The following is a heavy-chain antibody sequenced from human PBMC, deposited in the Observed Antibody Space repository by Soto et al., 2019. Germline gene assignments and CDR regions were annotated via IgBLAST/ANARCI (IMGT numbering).Heavy chain of an antibody. CDR1: GFTFSNYA. D-gene: IGHD1-26*01. V-gene: IGHV3-23*01. CDR3: AKDREDHNSVWDAFDV. Sequence: EVQLLESGGGLVQPGESLRLSCAASGFTFSNYAMSWVRQAPGKGLEWVSSIGGVGETYSPDSVKGRFTTSRDNSKSTLYLQMNSLRVEDTALYFCAKDREDHNSVWDAFDVWGQGTVVTVSS. CDR2: IGGVGET. J-gene: IGHJ3*01.